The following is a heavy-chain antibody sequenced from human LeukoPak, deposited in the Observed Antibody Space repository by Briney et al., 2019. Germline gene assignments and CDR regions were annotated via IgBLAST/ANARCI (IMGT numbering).Heavy chain of an antibody. Sequence: GGSLRLSCTASGFTFSSSAMDWVRQAPGKGLEWVAIISYDGSNKAYADSVRGRFTISRDNSKNTPSLQMNSLRVEDTAIYYCARDIELSTWGLGTLVTVSS. J-gene: IGHJ3*01. CDR2: ISYDGSNK. CDR3: ARDIELST. D-gene: IGHD3-16*02. V-gene: IGHV3-30-3*01. CDR1: GFTFSSSA.